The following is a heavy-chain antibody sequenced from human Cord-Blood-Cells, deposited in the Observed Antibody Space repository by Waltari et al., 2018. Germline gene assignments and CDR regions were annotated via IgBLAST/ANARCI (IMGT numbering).Heavy chain of an antibody. D-gene: IGHD2-2*01. Sequence: QVQLVQSGAEVKKPGSSVKVSCKASGGTFSSYAISWVRPAPGKGLEWMGGIIPIFGTANYAQKFQGRVTITADESTSTAYMELSSLRSEDTAVYYCARDHGYCSSTSCYDAFDIWGQGTMVTVSS. CDR1: GGTFSSYA. J-gene: IGHJ3*02. CDR3: ARDHGYCSSTSCYDAFDI. CDR2: IIPIFGTA. V-gene: IGHV1-69*01.